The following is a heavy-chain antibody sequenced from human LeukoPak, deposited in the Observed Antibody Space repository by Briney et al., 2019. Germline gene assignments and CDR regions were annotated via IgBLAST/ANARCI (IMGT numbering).Heavy chain of an antibody. CDR1: GDSISGSNYY. CDR3: ARAPYYFDSTGYYYFDY. V-gene: IGHV4-39*01. CDR2: FFYSGST. D-gene: IGHD3-22*01. Sequence: SETLSLTCTVSGDSISGSNYYWGWIRQPPGKGLEWIGSFFYSGSTYYNPSLKSRVTISVDTSKNQFSLKLSSVTAADTAVYFCARAPYYFDSTGYYYFDYWGQGTLVTVSS. J-gene: IGHJ4*02.